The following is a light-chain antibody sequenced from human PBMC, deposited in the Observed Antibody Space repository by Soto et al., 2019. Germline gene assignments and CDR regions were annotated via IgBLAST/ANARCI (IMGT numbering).Light chain of an antibody. CDR1: QDISGY. Sequence: IQLTQSPSSLSASVGDRVTITCRASQDISGYVAWYQQRPGRAPQLLIYAASALQPGVPPGFRGGLSRTESTPTITSLLREDFGTYYWEHPKCAFDQGSTVEI. CDR3: EHPKCA. CDR2: AAS. J-gene: IGKJ1*01. V-gene: IGKV1-9*01.